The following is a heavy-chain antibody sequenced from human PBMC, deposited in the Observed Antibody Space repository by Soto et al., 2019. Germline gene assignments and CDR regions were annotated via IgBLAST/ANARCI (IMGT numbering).Heavy chain of an antibody. Sequence: EVQLVESGGGVVQPGGSLRLSCAASGFSFSTWMHWVRQAPGKGLVWLSRINSDGSSINYADSVKGRFIVSRDNAKNTLYLQINSLTAEDTAVYYCTRGASGYGNFDYWGQGVLLTVSS. D-gene: IGHD5-12*01. J-gene: IGHJ4*02. CDR3: TRGASGYGNFDY. V-gene: IGHV3-74*01. CDR2: INSDGSSI. CDR1: GFSFSTW.